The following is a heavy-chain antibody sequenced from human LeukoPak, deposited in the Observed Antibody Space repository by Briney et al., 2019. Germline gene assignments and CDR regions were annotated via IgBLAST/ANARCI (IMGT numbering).Heavy chain of an antibody. CDR2: IYYTGST. CDR3: AGRTKQTTQWLVVWAATSGALDY. V-gene: IGHV4-31*03. CDR1: GGSISSVGYY. Sequence: SQTLSLTCTVSGGSISSVGYYWSWIRQQPGKGLEWIGYIYYTGSTYYNPSLKSRITISVDTSKNQFSLKLSSVTAADTAVYYCAGRTKQTTQWLVVWAATSGALDYWGQGTLVTVSS. D-gene: IGHD6-19*01. J-gene: IGHJ4*02.